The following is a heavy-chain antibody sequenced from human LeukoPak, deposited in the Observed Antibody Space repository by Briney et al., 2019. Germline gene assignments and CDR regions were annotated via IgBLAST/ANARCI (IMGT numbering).Heavy chain of an antibody. V-gene: IGHV3-9*01. D-gene: IGHD6-13*01. J-gene: IGHJ4*02. Sequence: GGSLRLSCAASGFTFDDYAMHWVRQAPGKGLEWVSGISWNSGSIGYADSVKGRFTISRDNAKNSLYLQMNSLRAEDTAVYYCAKEGGLRSSWSFDFWGQGILVIVSS. CDR3: AKEGGLRSSWSFDF. CDR2: ISWNSGSI. CDR1: GFTFDDYA.